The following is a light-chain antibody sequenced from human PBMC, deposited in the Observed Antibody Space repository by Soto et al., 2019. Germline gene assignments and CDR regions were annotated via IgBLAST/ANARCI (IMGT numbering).Light chain of an antibody. CDR3: QQRHMWPIT. V-gene: IGKV3-11*01. CDR2: DAY. CDR1: QSFRGL. J-gene: IGKJ5*01. Sequence: EVVLTQSPVTLSLSPGERATLSCRASQSFRGLLAWYQQKPGQAPRLLIYDAYNRVTGIPPRFSGSGSGTDCTLTISSLEPEDSAVYYCQQRHMWPITFGQGTRLEIK.